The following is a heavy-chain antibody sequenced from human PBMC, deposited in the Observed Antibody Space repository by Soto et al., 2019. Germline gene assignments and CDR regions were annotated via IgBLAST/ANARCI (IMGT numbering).Heavy chain of an antibody. D-gene: IGHD2-15*01. CDR1: GYIFIDYW. J-gene: IGHJ4*02. CDR3: ARPPLPGYSIHFNS. CDR2: VYPRDSDT. Sequence: GESLKISCKASGYIFIDYWIGWVRQMPGKGLEWMGIVYPRDSDTRYSPSFQGQVTTSADRSTGTAFLQWRSLKASDTALYYCARPPLPGYSIHFNSWGQGTPVTVSS. V-gene: IGHV5-51*01.